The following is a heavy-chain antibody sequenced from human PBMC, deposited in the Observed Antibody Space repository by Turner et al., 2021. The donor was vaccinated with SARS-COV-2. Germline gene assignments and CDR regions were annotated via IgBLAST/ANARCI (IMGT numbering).Heavy chain of an antibody. CDR3: AREPFTYYYDSSGNWFDP. D-gene: IGHD3-22*01. CDR1: GYTVASYG. J-gene: IGHJ5*02. CDR2: ISAYNGNT. Sequence: QVQLVQSGAEVKKPGASVKVSCKASGYTVASYGISWVRQAPGQGLERMGWISAYNGNTNYAQKLQGRVTMTTDTSTSTAYMELRSLRSDDTAVYYCAREPFTYYYDSSGNWFDPWGQGTLVTVSS. V-gene: IGHV1-18*01.